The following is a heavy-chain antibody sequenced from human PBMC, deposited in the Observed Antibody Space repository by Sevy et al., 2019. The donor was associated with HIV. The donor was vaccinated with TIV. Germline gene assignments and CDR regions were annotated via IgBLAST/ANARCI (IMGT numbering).Heavy chain of an antibody. D-gene: IGHD3-16*01. CDR1: GGSISLYY. V-gene: IGHV4-4*07. CDR2: IYGSGST. J-gene: IGHJ4*02. CDR3: AREAKLGAPLGY. Sequence: SETLSLTCTVSGGSISLYYWSWIRQPAGKGLEWIGHIYGSGSTSYNPSLKIRVTISVDTSRNQISLKLTSVTAADTAVYYCAREAKLGAPLGYWGQGTLVTVSS.